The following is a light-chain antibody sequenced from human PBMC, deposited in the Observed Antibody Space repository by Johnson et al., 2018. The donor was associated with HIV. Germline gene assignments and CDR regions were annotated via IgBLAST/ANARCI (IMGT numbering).Light chain of an antibody. Sequence: QPVLTQPPSASGTPGQRVTISCSGSTSNIGSNTVNWYQQLPGTATKLLIYRNNQRPSGVPDRFSGSKSGTSASLAISGLQAEDEADYYCAAWDDSLNGYVFGTGTKVTVL. CDR2: RNN. CDR1: TSNIGSNT. CDR3: AAWDDSLNGYV. V-gene: IGLV1-44*01. J-gene: IGLJ1*01.